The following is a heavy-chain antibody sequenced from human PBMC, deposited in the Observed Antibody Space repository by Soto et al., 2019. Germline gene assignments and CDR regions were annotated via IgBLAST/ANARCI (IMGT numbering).Heavy chain of an antibody. Sequence: SETLSLTCAVYGGSFSGYYWSWIRQPPGKGLEWIGEINHSGSTNYNPSLKSRVTISVDTSKNQFSLKLSSVTAADTAVYYCARGSGAARHRKIFDYWGQGTLVTVSS. CDR2: INHSGST. V-gene: IGHV4-34*01. D-gene: IGHD6-6*01. CDR3: ARGSGAARHRKIFDY. J-gene: IGHJ4*02. CDR1: GGSFSGYY.